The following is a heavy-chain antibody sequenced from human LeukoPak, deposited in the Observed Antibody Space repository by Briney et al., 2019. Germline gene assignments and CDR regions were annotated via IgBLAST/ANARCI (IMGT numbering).Heavy chain of an antibody. CDR2: INPNSGGT. CDR1: GYTFTWYY. CDR3: ARSRSITMVRGVFPSLDY. D-gene: IGHD3-10*01. V-gene: IGHV1-2*06. Sequence: ASVKVSCKASGYTFTWYYMHWVRQAPGQGREWRGRINPNSGGTNYAQKFQGRVTMTRDTSISTAYMQLSRLRSDDTAVYYCARSRSITMVRGVFPSLDYWGQGTLVTVSS. J-gene: IGHJ4*02.